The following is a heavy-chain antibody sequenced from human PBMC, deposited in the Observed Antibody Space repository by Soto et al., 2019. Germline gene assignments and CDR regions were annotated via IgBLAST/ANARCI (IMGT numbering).Heavy chain of an antibody. CDR1: LGSCSGFY. CDR2: INHSGTT. J-gene: IGHJ6*02. CDR3: ARGRGYVYGSNFYGLDV. Sequence: SETLSLTCGVYLGSCSGFYWSWVRQTPGGGLEWIGEINHSGTTNYNPSFQNRVTISVDKSTNNFSLKMTSVTAADAAVYYCARGRGYVYGSNFYGLDVWGQGTTVTVSS. V-gene: IGHV4-34*01. D-gene: IGHD6-25*01.